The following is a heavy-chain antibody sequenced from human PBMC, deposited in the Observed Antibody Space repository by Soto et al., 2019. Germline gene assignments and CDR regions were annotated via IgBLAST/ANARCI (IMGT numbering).Heavy chain of an antibody. CDR2: NIPIFGTA. V-gene: IGHV1-69*06. CDR3: ARDVGYNYKGGMDV. Sequence: QVKLVQSGAEVKKPGSSVKVSCKASGGTFSSYAISWVRQAPGQGLEWMGGNIPIFGTANYAQKFQGRVTITADKSTSTAYMELSSLRSEDTAVYYCARDVGYNYKGGMDVWGQGTKVTVSS. J-gene: IGHJ6*02. D-gene: IGHD5-18*01. CDR1: GGTFSSYA.